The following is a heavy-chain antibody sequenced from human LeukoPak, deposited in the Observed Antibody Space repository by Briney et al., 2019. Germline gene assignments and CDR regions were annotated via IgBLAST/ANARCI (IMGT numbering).Heavy chain of an antibody. V-gene: IGHV3-74*01. CDR1: GFTFSSYW. Sequence: GGSLRLSCAASGFTFSSYWMHWVRQAPGKGLVWVSRINSDGSSTSYADSVKGRFTISRDNAKNTLYLQMNSLRAEDTAVYYCASPTSGIWSFDYWGQGTLVTVSS. CDR2: INSDGSST. CDR3: ASPTSGIWSFDY. J-gene: IGHJ4*02. D-gene: IGHD1-26*01.